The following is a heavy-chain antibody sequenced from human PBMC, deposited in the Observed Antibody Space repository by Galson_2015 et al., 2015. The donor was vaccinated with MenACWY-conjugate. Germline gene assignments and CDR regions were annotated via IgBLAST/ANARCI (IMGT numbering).Heavy chain of an antibody. CDR3: VRRDDSSNWYPQGFFDY. D-gene: IGHD6-13*01. Sequence: NTNYNPSLKSRVTLSVDTSKNQFSLKLSSVTAADTAVYYCVRRDDSSNWYPQGFFDYWGQGTLVTVSS. J-gene: IGHJ4*02. V-gene: IGHV4-59*08. CDR2: NT.